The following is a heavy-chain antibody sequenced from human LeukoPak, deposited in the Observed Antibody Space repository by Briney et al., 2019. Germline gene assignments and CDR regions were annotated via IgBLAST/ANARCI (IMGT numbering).Heavy chain of an antibody. D-gene: IGHD5-18*01. CDR3: AREGYSYGFDY. CDR2: IYYSGST. CDR1: GGSISSYY. V-gene: IGHV4-59*01. Sequence: SETLSLTCTVSGGSISSYYWSWIRQPPGKGLEWIGYIYYSGSTNYDPSLKSRVTISVDTSKNQFSLKLSSVTAADTAVYYCAREGYSYGFDYWGQGTLVTVSS. J-gene: IGHJ4*02.